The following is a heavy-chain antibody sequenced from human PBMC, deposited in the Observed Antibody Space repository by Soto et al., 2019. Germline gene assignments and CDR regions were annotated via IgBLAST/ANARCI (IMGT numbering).Heavy chain of an antibody. CDR1: GFTLSDYY. V-gene: IGHV3-11*01. D-gene: IGHD2-2*02. Sequence: PGGSLRLSCAASGFTLSDYYMSWIRQAPGKGLEWVSYISSSGSTIYYADSVKGRFTISRDNAKNSLYLQMNSLRAEDTAVYYCARCGEVPAAISAGMDVWGQGTTVTVSS. CDR3: ARCGEVPAAISAGMDV. J-gene: IGHJ6*02. CDR2: ISSSGSTI.